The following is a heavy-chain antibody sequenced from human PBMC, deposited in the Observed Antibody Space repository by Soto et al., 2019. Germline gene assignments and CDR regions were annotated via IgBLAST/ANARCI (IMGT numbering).Heavy chain of an antibody. J-gene: IGHJ3*02. D-gene: IGHD3-10*01. CDR2: IWYDGSNK. Sequence: GGSLRLSCAASGFTFSSYGMHWVXQAPGKGLEWVAVIWYDGSNKYYADSVKGRFTISRDNSKNTLYLQMNSLRAEDTAVYYCARDDFVGFGELLWAFDIWGQGTMVTVSS. CDR1: GFTFSSYG. CDR3: ARDDFVGFGELLWAFDI. V-gene: IGHV3-33*01.